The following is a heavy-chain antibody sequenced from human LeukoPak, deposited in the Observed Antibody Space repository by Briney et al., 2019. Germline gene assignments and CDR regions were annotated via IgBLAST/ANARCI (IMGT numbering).Heavy chain of an antibody. Sequence: PGGSLRLSCAASGFTFRTYWMSWVRQAPGKGLEWVANIKQDGSDKYYVDSVKGRFTISRDNAKNSLFLQMNSLRAEDTAVYYCARVRCSSNSCFPDYWGQGTLVTVSS. D-gene: IGHD2-2*01. CDR2: IKQDGSDK. CDR3: ARVRCSSNSCFPDY. CDR1: GFTFRTYW. V-gene: IGHV3-7*01. J-gene: IGHJ4*02.